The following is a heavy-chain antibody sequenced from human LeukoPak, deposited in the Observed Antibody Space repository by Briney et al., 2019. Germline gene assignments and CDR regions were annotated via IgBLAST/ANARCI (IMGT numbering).Heavy chain of an antibody. CDR3: ARGRYCADGVCYFDY. CDR1: GFTFSRYW. V-gene: IGHV3-7*01. Sequence: GGSLRLSCAASGFTFSRYWMSWVRQAPGKGLEWVANIKQDESEKYYVDSVKGRFTSSRDNAKSSLYLQMNSLRAEDTAVYYCARGRYCADGVCYFDYWGQGTLVTVSS. D-gene: IGHD2-8*01. J-gene: IGHJ4*02. CDR2: IKQDESEK.